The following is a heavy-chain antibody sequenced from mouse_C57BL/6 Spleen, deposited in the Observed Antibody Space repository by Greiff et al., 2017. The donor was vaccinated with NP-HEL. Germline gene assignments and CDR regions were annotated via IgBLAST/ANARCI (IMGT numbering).Heavy chain of an antibody. CDR2: IDPEDGET. D-gene: IGHD2-3*01. J-gene: IGHJ3*01. V-gene: IGHV14-2*01. CDR3: ARSTYELTWFAY. CDR1: GFNIKDYY. Sequence: EVKVVESGAELVKPGASVKLSCTASGFNIKDYYMHWVKQRTEQGLEWIGRIDPEDGETKYAPKFQGKATITADTSSNTAYLQLSSLTSEDTAVYYCARSTYELTWFAYWGQGTLVTVSA.